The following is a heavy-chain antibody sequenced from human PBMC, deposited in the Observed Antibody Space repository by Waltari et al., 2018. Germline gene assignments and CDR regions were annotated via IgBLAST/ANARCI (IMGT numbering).Heavy chain of an antibody. CDR3: ARQGGYCSGGSCYSYWYFDL. D-gene: IGHD2-15*01. V-gene: IGHV4-38-2*01. J-gene: IGHJ2*01. CDR1: GYSISSGYY. Sequence: QVQLQESGPGLVKPSETLSLTCAVSGYSISSGYYWGWIRQPPGKGREWIGSIYHSGSTWYNPSLKSRVTISVDTSKNQFSLKLSSVTAADTAIYYCARQGGYCSGGSCYSYWYFDLWGRGTLVTVSS. CDR2: IYHSGST.